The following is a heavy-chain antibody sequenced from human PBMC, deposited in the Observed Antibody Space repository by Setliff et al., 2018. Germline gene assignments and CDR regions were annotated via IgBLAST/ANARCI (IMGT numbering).Heavy chain of an antibody. CDR2: ISAHNGYI. Sequence: ASVKVSCKASGYTFSNYGISWVRQAPGQGLEWMGWISAHNGYIFYAQKLQGRVTMTTDTSANTAYVELRSLRSDDTAVYYCARDRATVVAPPTSTLFDPWGRGTLVTVSS. CDR1: GYTFSNYG. J-gene: IGHJ5*02. V-gene: IGHV1-18*01. CDR3: ARDRATVVAPPTSTLFDP. D-gene: IGHD2-2*01.